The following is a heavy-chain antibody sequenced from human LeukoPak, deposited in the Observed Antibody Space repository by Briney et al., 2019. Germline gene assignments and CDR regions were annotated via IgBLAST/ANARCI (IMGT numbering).Heavy chain of an antibody. CDR2: ISSTSSYI. Sequence: GGSLRLSCAASGFTFSDYYMSWIRQAPGEGLEWVSSISSTSSYIYYADSGKGRFTISRDNAKTSLYLQMNSLRAEDTAAYYCARGLCGGDCYSDWGQGTLVTVSS. J-gene: IGHJ4*02. CDR1: GFTFSDYY. CDR3: ARGLCGGDCYSD. D-gene: IGHD2-21*02. V-gene: IGHV3-11*06.